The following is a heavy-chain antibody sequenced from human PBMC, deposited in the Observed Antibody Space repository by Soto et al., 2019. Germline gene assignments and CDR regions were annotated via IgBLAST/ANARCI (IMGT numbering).Heavy chain of an antibody. CDR3: ARERVYSRVIDY. J-gene: IGHJ4*02. D-gene: IGHD5-18*01. CDR1: GFTFSSYG. Sequence: PGGSLRLSCAASGFTFSSYGMHWVRQAPGKGLEWVAVIWYDGSNKYYADSVKGRFTISRDNSKNTLYLQMNSLRAEDTAVYYCARERVYSRVIDYWGQGTLVTVSS. V-gene: IGHV3-33*01. CDR2: IWYDGSNK.